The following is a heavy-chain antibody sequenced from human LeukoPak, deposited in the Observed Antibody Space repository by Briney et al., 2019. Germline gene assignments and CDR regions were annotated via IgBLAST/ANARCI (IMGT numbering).Heavy chain of an antibody. J-gene: IGHJ4*02. CDR3: ASNPGEVWFGEL. D-gene: IGHD3-10*01. CDR1: GGTFSSYA. Sequence: SVKVSCKASGGTFSSYAISWVRQAPGQGLEWMGRIIPILGIANYAQKFQGRVTITVDKSTRTAYMELSSLRSEDTAVYYCASNPGEVWFGELWGQGTLVTVSS. CDR2: IIPILGIA. V-gene: IGHV1-69*04.